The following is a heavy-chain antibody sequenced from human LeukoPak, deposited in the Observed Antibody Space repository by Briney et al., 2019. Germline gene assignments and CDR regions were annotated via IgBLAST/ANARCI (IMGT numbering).Heavy chain of an antibody. CDR1: GGTFSSYD. J-gene: IGHJ4*02. V-gene: IGHV1-2*02. CDR3: ARDLGISGWYAPPLGYFDY. D-gene: IGHD6-19*01. CDR2: INTKSGAT. Sequence: ASVKVSCKASGGTFSSYDINWVRQAPGQGLEWLGWINTKSGATNYAQNFQGRVTMTRDTSMSTTYMELKRLRSDDTAVYYCARDLGISGWYAPPLGYFDYWGQGTLLTVSS.